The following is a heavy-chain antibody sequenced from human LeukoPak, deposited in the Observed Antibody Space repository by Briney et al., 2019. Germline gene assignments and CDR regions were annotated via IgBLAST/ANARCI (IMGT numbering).Heavy chain of an antibody. CDR2: IRSKAHGGTT. J-gene: IGHJ4*02. CDR3: TRAGRYCSGGSCYSFC. Sequence: GGSLRLSCTASGFTFGDYAMSWFRQAPGEGLEWVGFIRSKAHGGTTEYAASVKGRFTISRDDSKSIAYLQMDSLKTEDTAVYYCTRAGRYCSGGSCYSFCWGQGTLVTVYS. CDR1: GFTFGDYA. V-gene: IGHV3-49*03. D-gene: IGHD2-15*01.